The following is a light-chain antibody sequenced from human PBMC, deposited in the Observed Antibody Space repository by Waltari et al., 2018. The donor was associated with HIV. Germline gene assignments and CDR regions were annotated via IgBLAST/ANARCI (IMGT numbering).Light chain of an antibody. J-gene: IGKJ5*01. CDR1: QSLLHSNGYNY. Sequence: DIVMTQSPLALPVTPGEPASLSCRSRQSLLHSNGYNYLDWYLQKPGQSPQLLIYLGSNRASGVPDRFSGSGSGTDFTLKISRVEAEDVGVYYCMQALQTPITFGQGTRLEIK. CDR3: MQALQTPIT. CDR2: LGS. V-gene: IGKV2-28*01.